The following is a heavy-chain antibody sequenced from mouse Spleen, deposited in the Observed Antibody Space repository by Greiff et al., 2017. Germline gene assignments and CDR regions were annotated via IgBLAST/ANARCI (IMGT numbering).Heavy chain of an antibody. CDR3: ARSITRGDFDY. Sequence: EVKLQESGPELVKPGASVKVSCKASGYSFTGYYMNWVKQSPEKSLEWIGEINPSTGGTTYNQKFKAKATLTVDKSSSTAYMQLKSLTSEDSAVYYCARSITRGDFDYWGQGTTLTVSS. CDR2: INPSTGGT. CDR1: GYSFTGYY. D-gene: IGHD1-1*01. V-gene: IGHV1-42*01. J-gene: IGHJ2*01.